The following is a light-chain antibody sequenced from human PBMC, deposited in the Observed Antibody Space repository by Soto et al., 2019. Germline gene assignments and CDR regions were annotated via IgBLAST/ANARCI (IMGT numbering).Light chain of an antibody. V-gene: IGKV3-20*01. J-gene: IGKJ1*01. CDR1: QSVSRNY. CDR2: GVS. CDR3: QQYGSSPPWT. Sequence: EIVLTQSPGTLSLSPGERATLSCRASQSVSRNYLAWYQQKPGRAPRLLIYGVSSRAADIPDRFSGSGSGTDFTLTISRLEPEDLAVYYCQQYGSSPPWTFGQGTKVDIK.